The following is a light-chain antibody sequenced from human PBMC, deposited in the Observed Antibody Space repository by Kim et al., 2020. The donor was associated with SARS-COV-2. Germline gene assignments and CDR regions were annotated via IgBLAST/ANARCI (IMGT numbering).Light chain of an antibody. CDR2: KAS. CDR3: QQYNGYPWT. J-gene: IGKJ1*01. V-gene: IGKV1-5*03. CDR1: QSVSSW. Sequence: DIQMTQSPSTLSASVGDRVIITCRASQSVSSWLAWYQQKPGKAPKLLIYKASNLEIGVPARFSGSGSGTEFSLTISGLQPDDFATYYCQQYNGYPWTFGRGTKV.